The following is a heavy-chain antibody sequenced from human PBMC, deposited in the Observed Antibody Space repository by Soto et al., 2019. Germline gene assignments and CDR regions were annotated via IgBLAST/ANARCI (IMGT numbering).Heavy chain of an antibody. V-gene: IGHV3-33*01. CDR2: IWYDGSNK. CDR1: GFTFSSYG. CDR3: ARANMVRGVGLEFDP. J-gene: IGHJ5*02. D-gene: IGHD3-10*01. Sequence: QVQLVESGGGVVQPGRSLRLSCAASGFTFSSYGMHWVRQAPGKGLEWVAVIWYDGSNKYYADSVKGRFTISRDNSKNTQYLQMNSLRAEDTAVYYCARANMVRGVGLEFDPWGQGTLVTVSS.